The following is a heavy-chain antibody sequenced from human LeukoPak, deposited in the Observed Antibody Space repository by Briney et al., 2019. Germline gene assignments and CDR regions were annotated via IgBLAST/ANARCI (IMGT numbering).Heavy chain of an antibody. CDR1: GYSFTDYY. CDR2: INPNSGGT. V-gene: IGHV1-2*06. CDR3: ARGADYGGNQRDGY. Sequence: GASVKVSCKASGYSFTDYYMHWVRRAPGQGLEWMGRINPNSGGTISAQDFQGRVTMTRDTSINTAYMELYSLRSDDTAVYYCARGADYGGNQRDGYWGQGTPGHRLL. D-gene: IGHD4-23*01. J-gene: IGHJ4*02.